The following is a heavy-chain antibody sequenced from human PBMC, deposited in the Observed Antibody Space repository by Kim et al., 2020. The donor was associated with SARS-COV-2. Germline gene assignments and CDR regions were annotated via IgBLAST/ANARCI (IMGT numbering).Heavy chain of an antibody. Sequence: GGSLRLSCAASGFIFSSYAMSWVRQAPGKGLEWVSGISGSGGSTYYADSVKGRFTISRDNSKNTLYLQINSLRAEDTAVYYCAKTLGDYGHYWGQGTLVTVSS. CDR2: ISGSGGST. CDR1: GFIFSSYA. V-gene: IGHV3-23*01. J-gene: IGHJ4*02. D-gene: IGHD4-17*01. CDR3: AKTLGDYGHY.